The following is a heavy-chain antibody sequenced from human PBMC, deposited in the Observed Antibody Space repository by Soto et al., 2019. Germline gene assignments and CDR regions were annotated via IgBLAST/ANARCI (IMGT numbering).Heavy chain of an antibody. CDR2: ISAYNGNT. CDR1: GYTFTSYG. J-gene: IGHJ6*02. D-gene: IGHD3-3*01. CDR3: ARDSFGVVIIGYYYYGMDV. Sequence: ASVKVSCKASGYTFTSYGISWVRQAPGQGLEWMGWISAYNGNTNYAQKLQGRATMTTDTSTSTAYMELRSLRSDDTAVYYCARDSFGVVIIGYYYYGMDVWGQGTTVTVSS. V-gene: IGHV1-18*01.